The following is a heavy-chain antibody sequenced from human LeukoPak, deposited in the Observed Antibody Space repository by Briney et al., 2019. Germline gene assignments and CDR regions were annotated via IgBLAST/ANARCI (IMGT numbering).Heavy chain of an antibody. V-gene: IGHV1-69*13. CDR1: GGTFSSYA. CDR3: ARESNPHDSSGYSNY. Sequence: ASVKVSCKASGGTFSSYAISWVRQAPGQGLEWMGGIIPIFGTANYAQKFQGRVTITADESTSTAYMELSSLRSEDTAVYYCARESNPHDSSGYSNYWGQGTLVTVSS. D-gene: IGHD3-22*01. J-gene: IGHJ4*02. CDR2: IIPIFGTA.